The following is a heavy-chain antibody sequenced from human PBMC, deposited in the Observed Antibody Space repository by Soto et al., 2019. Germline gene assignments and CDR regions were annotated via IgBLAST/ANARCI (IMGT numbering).Heavy chain of an antibody. V-gene: IGHV3-23*01. CDR3: ARGRGSWEVPDY. D-gene: IGHD1-26*01. CDR2: ISGSGTYT. J-gene: IGHJ4*02. CDR1: GFTFHTYS. Sequence: LRLSCAASGFTFHTYSMSWVRQAPGKGLEWVSAISGSGTYTNYGDSVKGRFTISRDNSKNTLTLQMNSLRAEDTAVYYCARGRGSWEVPDYWGQGTLVTVSS.